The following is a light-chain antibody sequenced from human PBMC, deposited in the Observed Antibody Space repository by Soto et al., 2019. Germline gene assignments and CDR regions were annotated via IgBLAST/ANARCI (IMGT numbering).Light chain of an antibody. CDR2: EVT. CDR3: SSYTTSSIWL. J-gene: IGLJ3*02. V-gene: IGLV2-14*01. Sequence: QSVLTQPASVSGSTGQSITISCGGTSSDVGGYNYVSWYQQSPGKAPKLLIYEVTNRPSGVSNRFSGSKSANTASLTISGLQAEDAAAYYCSSYTTSSIWLFGGGTKLTVL. CDR1: SSDVGGYNY.